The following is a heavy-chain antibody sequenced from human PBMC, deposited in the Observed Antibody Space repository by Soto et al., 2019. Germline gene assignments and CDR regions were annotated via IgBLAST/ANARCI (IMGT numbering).Heavy chain of an antibody. CDR2: ISRVATNT. J-gene: IGHJ4*02. V-gene: IGHV3-30*03. CDR1: RFSFGSFG. Sequence: QIQLVESGGGVVQPGGSLRLSCAASRFSFGSFGMHWVRQAPGKGLEWVAFISRVATNTYYGDSVKGRFTLSRDNSMNTVYLQMTTVRDEDTALYYCTRGNLSFDFDSWGQGTLVIVSS. CDR3: TRGNLSFDFDS.